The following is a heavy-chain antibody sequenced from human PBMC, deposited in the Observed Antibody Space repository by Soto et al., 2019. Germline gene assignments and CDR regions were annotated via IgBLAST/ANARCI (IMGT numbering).Heavy chain of an antibody. V-gene: IGHV4-39*01. J-gene: IGHJ6*02. CDR1: GGSIRSSRYY. CDR2: LYYSGST. Sequence: SDTLSLTCTVYGGSIRSSRYYWGWISQPPGQGLEWIGSLYYSGSTYYIPSFKSRVIISVDTSKNQFSLKLSSVTAADTAVYYCAIILGYYYGMDVWGQGTTVT. D-gene: IGHD3-9*01. CDR3: AIILGYYYGMDV.